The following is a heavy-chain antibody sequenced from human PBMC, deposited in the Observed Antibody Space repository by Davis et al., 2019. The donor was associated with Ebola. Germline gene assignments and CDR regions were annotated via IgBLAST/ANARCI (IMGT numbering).Heavy chain of an antibody. CDR2: MNPNSGNT. Sequence: AASVKVSCKASGYTFIDYYIHWVRQAPGQGFEWMGWMNPNSGNTGYAQKFQGRVTMTRDTSTSTAYMELSGLRSEDTAVYYCARANWATVGTRWFDPWGQGTLVTVSS. CDR1: GYTFIDYY. D-gene: IGHD6-13*01. CDR3: ARANWATVGTRWFDP. V-gene: IGHV1-8*02. J-gene: IGHJ5*02.